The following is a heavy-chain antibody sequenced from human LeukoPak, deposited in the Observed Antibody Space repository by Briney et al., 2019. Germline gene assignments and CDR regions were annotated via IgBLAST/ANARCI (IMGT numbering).Heavy chain of an antibody. D-gene: IGHD4-17*01. Sequence: GRSLRLSCAASGFTFSSYAMHWVRQAPGKGLEWVAVISYDGSNKYYADSVKGRFTISRDNSKNTLYLQMNSLRAEDMAVYYCARGDGDYHYYYYYGMDVWGQGTTVTVSS. CDR1: GFTFSSYA. CDR2: ISYDGSNK. V-gene: IGHV3-30-3*01. CDR3: ARGDGDYHYYYYYGMDV. J-gene: IGHJ6*02.